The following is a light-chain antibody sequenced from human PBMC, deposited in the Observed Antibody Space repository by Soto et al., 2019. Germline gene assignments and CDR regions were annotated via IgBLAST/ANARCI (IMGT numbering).Light chain of an antibody. V-gene: IGKV1-9*01. CDR2: AAS. Sequence: DIQLTQSPSFLSVSVGDRVTITCRASQAIDTYLAWYQQKPWKAPKLLIYAASLLQSGVPSRFSGSGSGTEFTLTFISLQPEDFASYYCQQLNSFPFIFGQGTRLEIK. CDR3: QQLNSFPFI. J-gene: IGKJ5*01. CDR1: QAIDTY.